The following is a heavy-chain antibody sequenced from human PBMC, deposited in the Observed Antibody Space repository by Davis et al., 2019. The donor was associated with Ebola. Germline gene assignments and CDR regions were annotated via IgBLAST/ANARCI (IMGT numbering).Heavy chain of an antibody. V-gene: IGHV1-18*01. CDR3: ARTRGNWFDP. J-gene: IGHJ5*02. Sequence: ASVKVSCKASGITFSSHVITWVRQAPGQGLEWMGWISGYTAHTYVTPSLEGRVTMTTDTSTSTAYMELRSLRSDDTAVYYCARTRGNWFDPWGQGTLVTVSS. CDR2: ISGYTAHT. CDR1: GITFSSHV.